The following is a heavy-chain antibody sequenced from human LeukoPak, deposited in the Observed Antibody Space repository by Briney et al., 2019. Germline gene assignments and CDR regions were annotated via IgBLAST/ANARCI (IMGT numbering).Heavy chain of an antibody. V-gene: IGHV4-61*02. CDR3: ARALRGSYFMDY. CDR1: GGSISSGSYY. J-gene: IGHJ4*02. CDR2: IYTSGST. D-gene: IGHD1-26*01. Sequence: SETLSLTXTVSGGSISSGSYYWSWIRQPAGKGLEWIGRIYTSGSTNYNPSLKSRVTISVDTSKNQFSLKLSSVTAADTAVYYCARALRGSYFMDYWGQGTLVTVSS.